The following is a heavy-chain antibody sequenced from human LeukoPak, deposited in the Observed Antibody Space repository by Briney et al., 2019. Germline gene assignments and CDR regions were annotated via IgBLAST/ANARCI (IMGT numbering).Heavy chain of an antibody. CDR1: GGSISSGDYY. J-gene: IGHJ5*02. D-gene: IGHD2-2*01. Sequence: PSETLSLTCTVSGGSISSGDYYWGWLRQPPGRGLEWIGYIYYSGSTYYNPSLKSRVTISVDTSKNQFSLKLSSVTAADTAVYYCARVVVVVPAAVLRTRFDPWGQGTLVTVSS. CDR2: IYYSGST. CDR3: ARVVVVVPAAVLRTRFDP. V-gene: IGHV4-30-4*08.